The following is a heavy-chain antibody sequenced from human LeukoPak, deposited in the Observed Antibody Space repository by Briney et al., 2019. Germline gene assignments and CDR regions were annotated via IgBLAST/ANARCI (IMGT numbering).Heavy chain of an antibody. CDR1: GYTFSGYY. CDR2: INPNSGGT. CDR3: ARGPHWDPHFDY. V-gene: IGHV1-2*02. Sequence: GASVKVSCKASGYTFSGYYMHWVRQAPGQGLEWMGWINPNSGGTNYAQKFQGRVTMTRDTSISTAYMELSSLGSDDTAVYYCARGPHWDPHFDYWGQGTLVTVSS. J-gene: IGHJ4*02. D-gene: IGHD7-27*01.